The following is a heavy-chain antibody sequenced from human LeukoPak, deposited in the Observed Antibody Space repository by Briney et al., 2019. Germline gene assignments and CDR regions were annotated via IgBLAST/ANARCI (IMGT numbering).Heavy chain of an antibody. J-gene: IGHJ4*02. CDR1: GFTVRNNY. CDR2: INHSGST. V-gene: IGHV4-34*08. D-gene: IGHD3-10*01. CDR3: VTWFGESDQYYFDY. Sequence: GSLRLSCAASGFTVRNNYMSWVRQPPGKGLEWIGEINHSGSTNYNPSLKSRVTISVDTSKNQFSLKLSSVTAADTAVYYCVTWFGESDQYYFDYWGQGTLVTVSS.